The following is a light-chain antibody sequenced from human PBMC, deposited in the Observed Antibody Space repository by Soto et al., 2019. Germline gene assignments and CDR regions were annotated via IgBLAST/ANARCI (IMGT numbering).Light chain of an antibody. V-gene: IGKV1-5*03. CDR1: QSISDW. CDR2: KAS. Sequence: DTQMTQSPSTLSASVGDRVTITCRASQSISDWLAWYQQKPGKAPKLLIYKASRLQSGVPSRFSGSGSGTEFTITISGLQAEDFATYYCQHYNDYPWTFGQGTKVDIK. J-gene: IGKJ1*01. CDR3: QHYNDYPWT.